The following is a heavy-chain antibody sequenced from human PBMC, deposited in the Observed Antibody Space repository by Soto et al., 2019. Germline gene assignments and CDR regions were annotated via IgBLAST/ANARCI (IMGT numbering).Heavy chain of an antibody. V-gene: IGHV3-23*01. Sequence: HPGGSLRLSCAASGFTFSSCAMSWVRQAPGKGLEWVSGIGGSGDDTEYTDSVKGRFTISRDNSKNTLYLQMNSLRAEDTAVYYCASTSCSSTSCWPGDTAMGLFDYWGQGTLVTVSS. J-gene: IGHJ4*02. CDR1: GFTFSSCA. D-gene: IGHD2-2*01. CDR2: IGGSGDDT. CDR3: ASTSCSSTSCWPGDTAMGLFDY.